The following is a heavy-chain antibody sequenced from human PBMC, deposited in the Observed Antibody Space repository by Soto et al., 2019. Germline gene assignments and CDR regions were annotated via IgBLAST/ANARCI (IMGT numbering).Heavy chain of an antibody. J-gene: IGHJ3*02. Sequence: PSETLCLTCTVSGGSISSYYWSWIRKPPGKGLEWIGYIYYSGSTNYNPSLKSRVTISVDTSKNQFSLKLSSVTAADTSVYYCARVSWYQAFDIWGQGTMVTVSS. CDR3: ARVSWYQAFDI. CDR2: IYYSGST. CDR1: GGSISSYY. V-gene: IGHV4-59*01. D-gene: IGHD6-13*01.